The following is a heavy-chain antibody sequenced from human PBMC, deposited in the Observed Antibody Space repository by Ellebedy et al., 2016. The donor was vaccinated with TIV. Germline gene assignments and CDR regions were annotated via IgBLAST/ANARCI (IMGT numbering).Heavy chain of an antibody. CDR1: GFTFSSYD. V-gene: IGHV3-13*01. CDR3: ARGGRIVGANGY. J-gene: IGHJ4*02. CDR2: IGTAGDT. D-gene: IGHD1-26*01. Sequence: GESLKISCAASGFTFSSYDMHWVRQVTGKGLEWVSAIGTAGDTHYSGSVKGRFTISRENGKNSLYLQMNSLKAEDTAMYYCARGGRIVGANGYWGQGTLVTVSS.